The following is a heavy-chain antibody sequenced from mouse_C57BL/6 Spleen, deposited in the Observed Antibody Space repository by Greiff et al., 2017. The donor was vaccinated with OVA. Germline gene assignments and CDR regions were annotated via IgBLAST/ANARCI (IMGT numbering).Heavy chain of an antibody. D-gene: IGHD2-2*01. J-gene: IGHJ3*01. V-gene: IGHV5-2*03. CDR1: EYEFPSHD. Sequence: EVKVEESGGGLVQPGESLKLSCESNEYEFPSHDMSWVRKTPEKRLELVAAINSDGGSTYSPDTMERRFIISRDNTKKTLYRQMSSLRSEDTAVYYCASYGYDGHGFAYWGQGTLVTVSA. CDR3: ASYGYDGHGFAY. CDR2: INSDGGST.